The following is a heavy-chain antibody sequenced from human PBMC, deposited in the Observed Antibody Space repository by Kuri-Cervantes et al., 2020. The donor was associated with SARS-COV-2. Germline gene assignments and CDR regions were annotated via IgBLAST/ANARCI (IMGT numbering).Heavy chain of an antibody. J-gene: IGHJ4*02. CDR3: ARVYSGTTPLDSYFVY. CDR1: GGTFSSNA. D-gene: IGHD2-15*01. CDR2: IIPIFGTA. V-gene: IGHV1-69*06. Sequence: SVKVSCKASGGTFSSNAFSWVRQAPGHGLEWMGGIIPIFGTANYAQKFQGRVTITADKSTSTAYMELNSLRSEDTAVYYCARVYSGTTPLDSYFVYWGQGTLVTVSS.